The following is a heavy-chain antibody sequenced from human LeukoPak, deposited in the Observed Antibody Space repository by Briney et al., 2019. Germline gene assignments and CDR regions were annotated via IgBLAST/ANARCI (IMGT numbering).Heavy chain of an antibody. D-gene: IGHD6-6*01. CDR3: ARSSYNSSSSV. Sequence: GGSLRLSCAVSGFTFSGFWMSWSRQAPGKGLEWVASINSDGSEGYYADVVKGRFTISRDNAKNSLYLQINSLRAEDTAVYYCARSSYNSSSSVWGQGTMVTVSS. CDR2: INSDGSEG. CDR1: GFTFSGFW. V-gene: IGHV3-7*03. J-gene: IGHJ3*01.